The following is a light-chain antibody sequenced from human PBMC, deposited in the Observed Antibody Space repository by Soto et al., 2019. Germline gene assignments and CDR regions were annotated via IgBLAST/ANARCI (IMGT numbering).Light chain of an antibody. CDR3: QQYTKWPLT. J-gene: IGKJ4*01. CDR2: HAS. CDR1: QSVYSN. Sequence: EIVMTQSPATLSVSPGERATLSCRASQSVYSNLAWYQQKPGQAPRLLIYHASTRATGIPARFSGGGSGTECTLTISSLQSEDFAVYYWQQYTKWPLTFGGGTKVELK. V-gene: IGKV3-15*01.